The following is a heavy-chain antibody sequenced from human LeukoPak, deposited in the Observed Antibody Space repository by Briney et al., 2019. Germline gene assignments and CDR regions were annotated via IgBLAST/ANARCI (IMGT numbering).Heavy chain of an antibody. CDR3: ASFIGPVAAHDY. D-gene: IGHD2-15*01. J-gene: IGHJ4*02. Sequence: GASVKVSCKASGGTFSSYAISWVRQAPGQGLEWMGGIIPIFGTANYAQKFQGRVTITADKSTSTAYMELSSLRSEDTAVYYCASFIGPVAAHDYWGQGTLVTVSS. CDR1: GGTFSSYA. V-gene: IGHV1-69*06. CDR2: IIPIFGTA.